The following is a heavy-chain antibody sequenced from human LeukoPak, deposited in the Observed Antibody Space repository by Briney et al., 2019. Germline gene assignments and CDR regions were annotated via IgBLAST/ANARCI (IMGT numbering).Heavy chain of an antibody. CDR2: ISGTGGST. CDR1: GFTFSTYA. J-gene: IGHJ4*02. D-gene: IGHD3-3*01. Sequence: GGSLRLSCAASGFTFSTYAMSWVRQAPGKGLEWVSAISGTGGSTYYVDSVQGRFTISRDNSKNTLYLQMNSLRAEDTAVYYCAGQGRFLESLPYFDYWGQGTLVTVSS. V-gene: IGHV3-23*01. CDR3: AGQGRFLESLPYFDY.